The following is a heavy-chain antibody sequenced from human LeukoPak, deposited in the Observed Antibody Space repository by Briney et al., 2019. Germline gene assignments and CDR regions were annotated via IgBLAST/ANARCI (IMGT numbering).Heavy chain of an antibody. J-gene: IGHJ4*02. CDR1: GYSISSGYY. D-gene: IGHD4-17*01. V-gene: IGHV4-38-2*02. CDR3: AREEPGDYGMWYFDY. CDR2: IYHSGST. Sequence: SETLSLTCTVSGYSISSGYYWGWIRQPPGKGLEWIGSIYHSGSTYYNPSLKSRVTISVDTSKNQFSLKLSSVTAADTAVYYCAREEPGDYGMWYFDYWGQGTLVTVSS.